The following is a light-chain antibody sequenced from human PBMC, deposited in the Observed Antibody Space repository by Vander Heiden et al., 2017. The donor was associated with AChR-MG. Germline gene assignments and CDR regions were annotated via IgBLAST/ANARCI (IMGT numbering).Light chain of an antibody. J-gene: IGLJ1*01. V-gene: IGLV3-25*03. Sequence: SPQLTQPPSLSVSPGKTAPINCSGDVLAKKYAYRYHKRPGQAPRTVVFKEKARPSGIPERFSGSTSGTTFTLTITDVQAEDDADYYCQSGDSRTAVFGTGTKVTVL. CDR1: VLAKKY. CDR3: QSGDSRTAV. CDR2: KEK.